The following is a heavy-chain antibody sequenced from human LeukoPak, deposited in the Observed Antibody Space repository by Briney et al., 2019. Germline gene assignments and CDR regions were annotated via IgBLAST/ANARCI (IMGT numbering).Heavy chain of an antibody. D-gene: IGHD3-9*01. Sequence: GGSLRLSCAASGFTFSSYAMSWVRQAPGKGLEWGSAISGSGGSTYYADSVKGRFTISRDNSKNTLYLQMNSLRAEDTAVYYCARDPYYDILTGYGNGMDVWGQGTTVTVSS. V-gene: IGHV3-23*01. CDR2: ISGSGGST. CDR1: GFTFSSYA. CDR3: ARDPYYDILTGYGNGMDV. J-gene: IGHJ6*02.